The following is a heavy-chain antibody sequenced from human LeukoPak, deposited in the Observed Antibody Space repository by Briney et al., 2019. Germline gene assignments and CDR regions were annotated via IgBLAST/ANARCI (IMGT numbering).Heavy chain of an antibody. J-gene: IGHJ3*02. Sequence: GSSVEVSCKASGGTFSSYAISWVRQAPGQGLEWMGGIIPIFGTANYAQKFQGRVTITADESTSTAYMELSSLRSEDTAVYYCAREGSDDYVWGSYLDIWGQGTMVTVSS. V-gene: IGHV1-69*01. CDR3: AREGSDDYVWGSYLDI. CDR1: GGTFSSYA. CDR2: IIPIFGTA. D-gene: IGHD3-16*02.